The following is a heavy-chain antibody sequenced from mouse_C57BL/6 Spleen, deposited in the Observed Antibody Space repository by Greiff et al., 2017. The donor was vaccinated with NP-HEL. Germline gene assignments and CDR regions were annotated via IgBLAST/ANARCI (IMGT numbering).Heavy chain of an antibody. Sequence: QVHVKQPGAELVKPGASVKVSCKASGYTFTSYWMHWVKQRPGQGLEWIGRIHPSDSDTNYNQKFKGKATLTVDKSSSTAYMQLSSLTSEDSAVYYCAISRTTVVATDYWGQGTTLTVSS. V-gene: IGHV1-74*01. D-gene: IGHD1-1*01. CDR3: AISRTTVVATDY. J-gene: IGHJ2*01. CDR2: IHPSDSDT. CDR1: GYTFTSYW.